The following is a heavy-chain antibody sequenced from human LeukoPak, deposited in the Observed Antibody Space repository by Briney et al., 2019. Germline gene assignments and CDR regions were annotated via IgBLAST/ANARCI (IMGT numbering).Heavy chain of an antibody. J-gene: IGHJ4*02. CDR2: INPSGGST. CDR1: GYTFTSYY. V-gene: IGHV1-46*01. CDR3: ARDQSIVGATLLFPFGY. D-gene: IGHD1-26*01. Sequence: ASVKVSCKASGYTFTSYYMHWVRQAPGQGLEWMGIINPSGGSTSYAQKFQGRVTMTRDTSTSTVYMELSSLRSEDTAVYYCARDQSIVGATLLFPFGYWGQGTLVTVSS.